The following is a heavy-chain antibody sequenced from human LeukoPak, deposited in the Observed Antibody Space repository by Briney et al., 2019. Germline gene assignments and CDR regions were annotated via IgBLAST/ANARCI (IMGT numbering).Heavy chain of an antibody. V-gene: IGHV1-18*01. CDR2: ISAYNGNT. CDR3: ARLSWGQFSFDY. Sequence: ASVKVSCKASGHTFTSYGISWVRQASGQGLEWMGWISAYNGNTNYAQKLQGRVTMTTDTSTSTAYMELRSLRSDDTAVYYCARLSWGQFSFDYWGQGTLVTVSS. D-gene: IGHD3-16*01. J-gene: IGHJ4*02. CDR1: GHTFTSYG.